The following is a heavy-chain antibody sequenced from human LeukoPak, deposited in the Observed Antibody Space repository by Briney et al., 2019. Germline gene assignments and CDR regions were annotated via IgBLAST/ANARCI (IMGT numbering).Heavy chain of an antibody. CDR1: GYMFTGYY. CDR2: INPNSGGT. V-gene: IGHV1-2*06. D-gene: IGHD3-22*01. CDR3: ATDAYYDTSGVYPSDY. Sequence: ASVKVSCKTSGYMFTGYYMHWVRQAPGHGLEWMGRINPNSGGTNYAQKFQGRVTMTRDTSISTAYMELSRLRSDDTAIYYCATDAYYDTSGVYPSDYWGQGTLVTVSS. J-gene: IGHJ4*02.